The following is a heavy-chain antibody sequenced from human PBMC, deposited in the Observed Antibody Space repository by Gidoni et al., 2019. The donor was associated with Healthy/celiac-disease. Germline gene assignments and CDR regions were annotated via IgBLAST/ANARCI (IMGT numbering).Heavy chain of an antibody. CDR1: GYTFTSYY. Sequence: QVQLVQSGAEVKTPGASVKVSCKASGYTFTSYYMHWVRQAPGQGLEWMGIINPSGGSTSYAQKFQGRVTMTRDTSTSTVYMELSSLRSEDTAVYYCASPAGNDSSGYRYYFDYWGQGTLVTVSS. CDR3: ASPAGNDSSGYRYYFDY. D-gene: IGHD3-22*01. J-gene: IGHJ4*02. V-gene: IGHV1-46*01. CDR2: INPSGGST.